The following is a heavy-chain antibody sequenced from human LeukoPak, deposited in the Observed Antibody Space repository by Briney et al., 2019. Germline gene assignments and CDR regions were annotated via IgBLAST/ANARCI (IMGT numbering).Heavy chain of an antibody. V-gene: IGHV3-23*01. D-gene: IGHD1-26*01. J-gene: IGHJ6*02. CDR3: AKRGDSGSYHYYYYGMDV. CDR1: GFTFSSYA. CDR2: ISGSGGST. Sequence: GGSVRLSCAASGFTFSSYAMSWVRQAPGKGLEWVSAISGSGGSTYYADSVKGRFTISRDNSKNTLYLQMNSLRAEDTAVYYCAKRGDSGSYHYYYYGMDVWGQGTTVTVSS.